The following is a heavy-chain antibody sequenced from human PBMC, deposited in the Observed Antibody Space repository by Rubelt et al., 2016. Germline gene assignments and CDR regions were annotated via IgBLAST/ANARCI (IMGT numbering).Heavy chain of an antibody. J-gene: IGHJ4*02. CDR2: IIPIFGTA. Sequence: QAPGQGLEWMGGIIPIFGTADYAQKFQGRVTITADKSTSTAYMELSSLRSEDTAVYYCAKETTAAGIDYWGQGTLVTVSS. CDR3: AKETTAAGIDY. V-gene: IGHV1-69*06. D-gene: IGHD6-13*01.